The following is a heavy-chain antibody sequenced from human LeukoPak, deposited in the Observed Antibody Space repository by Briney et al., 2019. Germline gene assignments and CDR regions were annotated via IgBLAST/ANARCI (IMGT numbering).Heavy chain of an antibody. CDR2: ISGSGGST. Sequence: GGSLRLSCAASGFTFSSYGMSWVRQAPGKGLEWVSAISGSGGSTYYADSVKGRFTISRDNSKNTLYLQMNSLRAEDTAVYYCAKAGSGWYYFDYWGQGTLVTVSS. CDR1: GFTFSSYG. V-gene: IGHV3-23*01. CDR3: AKAGSGWYYFDY. J-gene: IGHJ4*02. D-gene: IGHD6-19*01.